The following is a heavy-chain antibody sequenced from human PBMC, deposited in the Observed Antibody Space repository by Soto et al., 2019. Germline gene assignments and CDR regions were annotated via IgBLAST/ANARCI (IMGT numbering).Heavy chain of an antibody. CDR2: ISGYNGNT. CDR3: ARVDYYESIGYYGY. D-gene: IGHD3-22*01. J-gene: IGHJ4*02. Sequence: QVQLVQSGAEVKKPGASVKVSCKASGYTFTIYGISWVRQAPGQGLEWMGWISGYNGNTDYAQNLQDRVTLTTDASTSSVYMELRSLRSDDTAVYYCARVDYYESIGYYGYWGQGTLITVSS. V-gene: IGHV1-18*04. CDR1: GYTFTIYG.